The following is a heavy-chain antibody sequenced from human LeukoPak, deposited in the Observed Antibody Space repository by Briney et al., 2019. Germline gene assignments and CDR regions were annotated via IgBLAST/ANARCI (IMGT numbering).Heavy chain of an antibody. V-gene: IGHV3-23*01. Sequence: GGPLRLSCVGSGFTFSSYAMTWVRQAPGKGLEWVSGISDSGDRTYYADSVRGRFTISRDNSKNTVYLQMNSLGDDDTAVYYCARTNYDILAYWGQGTLVTVSS. CDR2: ISDSGDRT. D-gene: IGHD3-9*01. CDR3: ARTNYDILAY. J-gene: IGHJ4*02. CDR1: GFTFSSYA.